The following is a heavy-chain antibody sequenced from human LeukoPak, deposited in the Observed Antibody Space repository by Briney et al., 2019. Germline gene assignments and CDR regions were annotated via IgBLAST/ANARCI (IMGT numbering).Heavy chain of an antibody. CDR3: ARLGSGWSFDF. Sequence: GTSLTLSCAASGFTFGSYGMHWVRQAPGKGLEWVAVIWYDGNNKYYADSVKGRFTISRDNSKNTLYLQMNSLRAEDTAVYYCARLGSGWSFDFWGQGTLDAVSS. V-gene: IGHV3-33*01. CDR1: GFTFGSYG. D-gene: IGHD6-19*01. CDR2: IWYDGNNK. J-gene: IGHJ4*02.